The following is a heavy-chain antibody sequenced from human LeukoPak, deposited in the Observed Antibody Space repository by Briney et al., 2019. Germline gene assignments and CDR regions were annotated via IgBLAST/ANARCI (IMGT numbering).Heavy chain of an antibody. CDR2: MNPNSGNT. CDR1: GYTFTSYD. Sequence: GASVKVSCKASGYTFTSYDINWVRQATGQGLEWMGWMNPNSGNTGYARKFQGRVTMTRNTSISTAYMELSSLRSEDTAVYYCARRPGGYYDYYYMDVWGKGTTVTVSS. CDR3: ARRPGGYYDYYYMDV. D-gene: IGHD2-15*01. J-gene: IGHJ6*03. V-gene: IGHV1-8*01.